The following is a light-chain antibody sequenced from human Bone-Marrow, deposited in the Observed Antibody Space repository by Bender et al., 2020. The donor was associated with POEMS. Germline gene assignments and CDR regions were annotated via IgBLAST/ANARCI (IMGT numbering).Light chain of an antibody. CDR1: RSNIGSNN. CDR2: GNT. CDR3: SLYTSGSTLVL. J-gene: IGLJ2*01. V-gene: IGLV1-44*01. Sequence: QSVLTQPPSASGTPGQRVTISCSGVRSNIGSNNVNWYQQVPGTAPKLLIYGNTDRPSGVPDRFSGSKSGTSASLVITGLQAEDEAAYYCSLYTSGSTLVLFGGGTKLTVL.